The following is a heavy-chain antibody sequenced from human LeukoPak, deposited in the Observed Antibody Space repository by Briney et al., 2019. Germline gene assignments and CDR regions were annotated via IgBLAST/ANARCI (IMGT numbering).Heavy chain of an antibody. J-gene: IGHJ3*02. V-gene: IGHV4-59*01. D-gene: IGHD3-10*01. CDR3: ARVDGRYYYGSGSYSLALDAFDI. CDR1: GGSISGYY. Sequence: SETLSLTCTVSGGSISGYYWSWIRQPPGKGLEWIGYIYYSGSTNYNPSLKSRVTMSVDTSKNQFSLKLSSVTAADTAVYYCARVDGRYYYGSGSYSLALDAFDIWGQGTMVTVSS. CDR2: IYYSGST.